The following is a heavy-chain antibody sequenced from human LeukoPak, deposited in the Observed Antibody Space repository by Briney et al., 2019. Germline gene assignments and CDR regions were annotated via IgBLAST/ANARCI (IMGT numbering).Heavy chain of an antibody. CDR3: ARAFQYGSGSHPYSL. Sequence: GGSLRLSCAVSGFSVSNNYMSWVRQAPGKGLEWVSAIYDGGATYYADSVKSRFTSSRDNFKNTVYLQMNSLRAEDTALYYCARAFQYGSGSHPYSLWGQGTLVTVSP. J-gene: IGHJ4*02. D-gene: IGHD3-10*01. V-gene: IGHV3-66*01. CDR1: GFSVSNNY. CDR2: IYDGGAT.